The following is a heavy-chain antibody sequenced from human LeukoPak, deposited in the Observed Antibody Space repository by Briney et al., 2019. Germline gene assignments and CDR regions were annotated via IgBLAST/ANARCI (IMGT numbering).Heavy chain of an antibody. D-gene: IGHD6-13*01. J-gene: IGHJ3*02. V-gene: IGHV1-18*01. CDR3: ARDMMGSIAAAGRHAFDI. CDR1: GYTFTSYG. Sequence: ASVKLSCKASGYTFTSYGISWVRQATGQGLEWMGWISAYNGNTNYAQKLQGRGTMTTDTSTSTAYMELRSLRSDDTAVYYCARDMMGSIAAAGRHAFDIWGQGTMVTVSS. CDR2: ISAYNGNT.